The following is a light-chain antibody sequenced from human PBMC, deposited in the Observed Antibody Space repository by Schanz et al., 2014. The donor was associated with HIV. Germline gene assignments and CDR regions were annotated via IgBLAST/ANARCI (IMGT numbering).Light chain of an antibody. CDR1: QRISSW. CDR3: QQSYTTLLT. J-gene: IGKJ4*01. Sequence: DIQMTQSPSTLSASVGDRVTITCRASQRISSWLAWYQKKPGKAPNLLIYKASSLQSGVPSRFSGSGSGTEFTLTISGLQPDDFATYYCQQSYTTLLTFGGGTKVEIK. V-gene: IGKV1-5*03. CDR2: KAS.